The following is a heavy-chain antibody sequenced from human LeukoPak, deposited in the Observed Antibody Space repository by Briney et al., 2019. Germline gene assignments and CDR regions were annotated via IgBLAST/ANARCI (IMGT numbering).Heavy chain of an antibody. CDR3: AKLGELWGD. J-gene: IGHJ4*02. D-gene: IGHD3-10*01. CDR1: GFTFDDYA. Sequence: GGSLRLSCAASGFTFDDYAMHWVRQAPGKGLEWVSGISWNSGSIVYADSVKGRFTISRDNAKNSLYLEMHSLRDEDTALYYCAKLGELWGDWGQGTLVTVSS. V-gene: IGHV3-9*01. CDR2: ISWNSGSI.